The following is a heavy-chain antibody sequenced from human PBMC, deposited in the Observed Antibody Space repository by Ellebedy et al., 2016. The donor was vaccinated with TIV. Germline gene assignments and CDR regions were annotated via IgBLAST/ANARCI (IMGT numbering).Heavy chain of an antibody. CDR1: GFTFSSHS. J-gene: IGHJ4*02. V-gene: IGHV3-23*01. CDR2: VSGSGFGVHYT. Sequence: GESLKISCVTSGFTFSSHSMTWVRQAPGKGLEYLAVVSGSGFGVHYTYYADSVKGRFTISRDNSKNTLYLQMNSLRAEDTAVYYCAKGEWKLLVGYFDYWGQGTLVTVSS. D-gene: IGHD1-26*01. CDR3: AKGEWKLLVGYFDY.